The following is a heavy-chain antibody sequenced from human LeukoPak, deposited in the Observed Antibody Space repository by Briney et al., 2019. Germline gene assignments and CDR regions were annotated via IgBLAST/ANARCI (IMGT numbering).Heavy chain of an antibody. V-gene: IGHV1-69*02. Sequence: ASVKVSCKASGGTFSSYTISWVRQAPGQGLEWMGRIIPILGIANYAQKFQGRVTITADKSTSTAYMELSSLRSEDTAVYYCARWGTEAYCGGDCYSRPEYFQHWGQGTLVTVSS. CDR1: GGTFSSYT. CDR3: ARWGTEAYCGGDCYSRPEYFQH. D-gene: IGHD2-21*02. J-gene: IGHJ1*01. CDR2: IIPILGIA.